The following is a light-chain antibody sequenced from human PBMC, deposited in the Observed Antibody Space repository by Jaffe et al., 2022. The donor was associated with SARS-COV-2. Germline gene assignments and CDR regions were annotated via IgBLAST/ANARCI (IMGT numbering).Light chain of an antibody. V-gene: IGKV3-20*01. Sequence: EIVLTQSPGTLSLSPGERATLSCRTSQTVSSSYLAWYQQKPGQAPRLLIYGASSRATGIPDRFSGSGSGTDFTLTISRLEPEDFAVYYCQQYAISPRTFGLGTKVEIK. CDR2: GAS. CDR1: QTVSSSY. CDR3: QQYAISPRT. J-gene: IGKJ1*01.